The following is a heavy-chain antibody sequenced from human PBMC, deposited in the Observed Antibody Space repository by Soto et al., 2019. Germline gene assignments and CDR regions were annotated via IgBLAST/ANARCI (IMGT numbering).Heavy chain of an antibody. D-gene: IGHD6-19*01. CDR3: AREGAGGYSSGYLRYYYYGMDV. CDR1: GFTFSSYA. J-gene: IGHJ6*02. V-gene: IGHV3-30-3*01. CDR2: ISYDGSNK. Sequence: GGSLRLSCAASGFTFSSYAMHWVRQAPGKGLEWVAVISYDGSNKYYADSVKGRFTISRDNSKNTLYLQMNSLRAEDTALYYFAREGAGGYSSGYLRYYYYGMDVWGQGTTVTVSS.